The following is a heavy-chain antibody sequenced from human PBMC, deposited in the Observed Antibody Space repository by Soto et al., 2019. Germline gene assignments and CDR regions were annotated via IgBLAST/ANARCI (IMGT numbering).Heavy chain of an antibody. CDR1: GFTFSSYE. J-gene: IGHJ3*02. V-gene: IGHV3-48*03. CDR3: ARDNYYDSSGPRAFDI. Sequence: GGSLRLSCAASGFTFSSYEMNWVRQAPGKGLEWVSYISSSGSTIYYADSVKGRFTISRDNAKNSLYLQMNSLRAEDTAVYYCARDNYYDSSGPRAFDIWGQGTMVT. CDR2: ISSSGSTI. D-gene: IGHD3-22*01.